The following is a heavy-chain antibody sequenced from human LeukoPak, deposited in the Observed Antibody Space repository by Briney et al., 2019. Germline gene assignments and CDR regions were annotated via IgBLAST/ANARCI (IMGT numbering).Heavy chain of an antibody. D-gene: IGHD6-13*01. CDR2: ISGSGGST. CDR1: GFTFSYYA. V-gene: IGHV3-23*01. Sequence: GGSLRLSCAASGFTFSYYAMSWVRQAPGKGLEWVSAISGSGGSTYYADSVKGRFTISRDNSKNTLYLQMNSLRAEDTAVYYCAKDHKQQLVSYYFDYWGQGTLVTVSS. CDR3: AKDHKQQLVSYYFDY. J-gene: IGHJ4*02.